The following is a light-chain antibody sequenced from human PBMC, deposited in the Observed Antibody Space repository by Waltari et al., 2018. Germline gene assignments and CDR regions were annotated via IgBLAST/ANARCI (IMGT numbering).Light chain of an antibody. J-gene: IGKJ2*03. CDR3: QESFSAPMHS. CDR2: GAS. Sequence: DIQMTQSPSSLSASVGDRVTITCRASQSINNYLNWYQQKPGKAPRVLIYGASSLQRGVPSRFSGSGSGSNFTLTINNLQPEEFATYYCQESFSAPMHSFGQGTKLEI. V-gene: IGKV1-39*01. CDR1: QSINNY.